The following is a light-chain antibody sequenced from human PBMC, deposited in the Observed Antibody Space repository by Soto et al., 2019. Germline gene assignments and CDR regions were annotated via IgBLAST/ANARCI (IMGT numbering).Light chain of an antibody. CDR1: SSDIGAYNH. CDR2: EVS. CDR3: CSFTTSSTLA. Sequence: QSVLTQPASVSGSPGQSITISCTGTSSDIGAYNHVSWYQQNPGKAPQLIIYEVSNRPSGLSNRFSASKSGNAASLTISGLQAEDEADYFCCSFTTSSTLAFGTGTKLTVL. V-gene: IGLV2-14*01. J-gene: IGLJ1*01.